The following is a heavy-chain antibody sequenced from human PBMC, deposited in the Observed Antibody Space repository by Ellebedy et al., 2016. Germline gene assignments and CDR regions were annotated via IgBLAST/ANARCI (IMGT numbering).Heavy chain of an antibody. CDR3: ARGYGDYESVDY. CDR2: ISGSGGST. D-gene: IGHD4-17*01. J-gene: IGHJ4*02. V-gene: IGHV3-23*01. CDR1: GFTFSGYG. Sequence: GESLKISXAASGFTFSGYGMSWVRQAPGKGLEWVSGISGSGGSTYYADSVKGRFTISRDNSKNTLYLQMNSLRPEDSAMYYCARGYGDYESVDYWGQGALVTVSS.